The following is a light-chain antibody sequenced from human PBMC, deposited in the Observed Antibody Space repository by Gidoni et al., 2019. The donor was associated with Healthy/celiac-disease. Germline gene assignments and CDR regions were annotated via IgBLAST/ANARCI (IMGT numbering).Light chain of an antibody. CDR1: QSISSY. V-gene: IGKV1-39*01. CDR3: QQSYSTPH. J-gene: IGKJ2*01. Sequence: DIQMTQSPSSLSASVGDRATITCRASQSISSYLNWYQQKPGKAPKLLIYAASSLQSGVPSRFSGSGSGTDFTLTISSLQPEDFANYYCQQSYSTPHFXXXTKLEIK. CDR2: AAS.